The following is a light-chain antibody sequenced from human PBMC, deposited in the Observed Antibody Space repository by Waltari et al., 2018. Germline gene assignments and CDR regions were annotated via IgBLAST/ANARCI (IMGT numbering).Light chain of an antibody. J-gene: IGLJ3*02. V-gene: IGLV2-11*01. CDR3: CSYVGSNIYWV. CDR1: SSDVGGYNH. Sequence: QSALTQPRSVSGSPGQSVTISCTGPSSDVGGYNHVSWYQQHPDKAPKLIIYDINKRPSGVPDRFSGSKSGNTASLTISGLQAEDEADYYCCSYVGSNIYWVFGGGTKLTVL. CDR2: DIN.